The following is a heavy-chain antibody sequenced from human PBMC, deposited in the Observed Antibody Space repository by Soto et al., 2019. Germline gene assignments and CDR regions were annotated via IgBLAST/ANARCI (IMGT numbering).Heavy chain of an antibody. CDR1: GDSLTNNHW. CDR2: LWHTGRP. D-gene: IGHD2-15*01. V-gene: IGHV4-4*02. J-gene: IGHJ4*02. CDR3: VRDSRTGCSSINCYMH. Sequence: QLQLRESGPGLVQPSGTLSLTCDVSGDSLTNNHWWSWVRQAPGKGLEWIGELWHTGRPNYNPSLKSRVAISIDKSKNQFALKLSSVTAAYTAVYYCVRDSRTGCSSINCYMHWGQGTLVTVSS.